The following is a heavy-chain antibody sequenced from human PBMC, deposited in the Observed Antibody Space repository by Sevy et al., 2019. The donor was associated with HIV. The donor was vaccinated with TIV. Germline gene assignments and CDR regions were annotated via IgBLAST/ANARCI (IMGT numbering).Heavy chain of an antibody. Sequence: SETLSLTCSVSGGSITSNNYYWGWIRQPPGKGLEWIGSIYHSGNTYYNPSLKSRVTVSADTSRSHFSLKVTSVAASDTAVYFCASQPGYRSTYYGFSLSRTFDSWGPGTLVTVSS. V-gene: IGHV4-39*01. CDR2: IYHSGNT. J-gene: IGHJ4*02. D-gene: IGHD6-19*01. CDR3: ASQPGYRSTYYGFSLSRTFDS. CDR1: GGSITSNNYY.